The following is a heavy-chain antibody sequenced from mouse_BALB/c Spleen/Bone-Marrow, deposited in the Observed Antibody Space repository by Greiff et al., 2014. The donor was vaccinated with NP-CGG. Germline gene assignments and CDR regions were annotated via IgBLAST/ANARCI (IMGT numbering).Heavy chain of an antibody. J-gene: IGHJ3*01. V-gene: IGHV14-3*02. CDR2: IDPANGNT. Sequence: DVKLQESGAELVKPGASVKLSCTASGFNIEDTYVHWVKRRPEQSLEWIGRIDPANGNTKYDPKFQGKATVTSDTSSNTAYLHLNSLTSEDTAVYYCAEGYDSWFAYWGQGTPVTVSA. CDR3: AEGYDSWFAY. D-gene: IGHD2-2*01. CDR1: GFNIEDTY.